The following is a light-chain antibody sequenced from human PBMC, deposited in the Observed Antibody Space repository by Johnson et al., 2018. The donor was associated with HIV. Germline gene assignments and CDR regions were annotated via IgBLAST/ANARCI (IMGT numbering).Light chain of an antibody. Sequence: QSVLTQPPSASATPGQRVTISCSGSGSNIGSNTVNWYQHLPGTAPKLLIYNNNERPSGVPDRFSGSKSGTSASLAISGLQSEDEADYYCAAWDDSLNGYVFGTGTKVTVL. CDR1: GSNIGSNT. J-gene: IGLJ1*01. CDR2: NNN. CDR3: AAWDDSLNGYV. V-gene: IGLV1-44*01.